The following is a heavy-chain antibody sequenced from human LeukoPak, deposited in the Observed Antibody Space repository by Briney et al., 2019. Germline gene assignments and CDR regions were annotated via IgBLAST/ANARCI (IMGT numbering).Heavy chain of an antibody. J-gene: IGHJ4*02. Sequence: SETLSLTCTVSGGSISNYYWSWIRQPAGKGLEWIGRIYTIGNTNYNPSLKSRVTVSLDTSRNQFSLKLSSVTAADTAVYYCARDTEVGGTVALRFDYWGQGTLVTVSS. CDR3: ARDTEVGGTVALRFDY. V-gene: IGHV4-4*07. D-gene: IGHD1-26*01. CDR1: GGSISNYY. CDR2: IYTIGNT.